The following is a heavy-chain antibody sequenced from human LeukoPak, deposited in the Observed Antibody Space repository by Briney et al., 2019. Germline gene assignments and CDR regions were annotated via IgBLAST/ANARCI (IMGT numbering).Heavy chain of an antibody. V-gene: IGHV3-48*01. CDR3: ARERTGPLRGGYYDSFLH. CDR2: SSYSSSTI. J-gene: IGHJ4*02. D-gene: IGHD3-3*01. CDR1: GFTFSSYS. Sequence: PGGSLRLSCAASGFTFSSYSMNWVRQAPGKGLEWVSYSSYSSSTIFYADSVKGRFTISRDNAKNSLYLQMNSLRAEDTAVYYCARERTGPLRGGYYDSFLHWGQGTLVTVSS.